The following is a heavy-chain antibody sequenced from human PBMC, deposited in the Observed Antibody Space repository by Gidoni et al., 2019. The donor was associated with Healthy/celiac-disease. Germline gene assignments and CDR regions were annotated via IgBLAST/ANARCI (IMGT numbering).Heavy chain of an antibody. D-gene: IGHD6-13*01. Sequence: QVQLQESGPGLVKPSETLSLTCTVSGCSISSYYWSWIRQPPGKGLEWIGYIYYSGSTNYNPSLKSRVTISVDTSKNQFSLKLSSVTAADTAVYYCATQQQLYNWFDPWGQGTLVTVSS. J-gene: IGHJ5*02. CDR3: ATQQQLYNWFDP. V-gene: IGHV4-59*01. CDR2: IYYSGST. CDR1: GCSISSYY.